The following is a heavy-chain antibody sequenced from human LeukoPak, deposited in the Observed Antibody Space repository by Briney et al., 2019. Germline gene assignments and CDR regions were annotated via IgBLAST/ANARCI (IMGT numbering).Heavy chain of an antibody. D-gene: IGHD6-19*01. CDR2: INPNSGGT. Sequence: GASVKVSCKASGYTFTGYYMHWVRQAPGQGLEWMGWINPNSGGTDYAQRFQGRVTMTRDTSISTAYMELSGLRSDDTAVYYCARGPSSGWFLSQFDYWGQGTLVTVSS. CDR1: GYTFTGYY. CDR3: ARGPSSGWFLSQFDY. J-gene: IGHJ4*02. V-gene: IGHV1-2*02.